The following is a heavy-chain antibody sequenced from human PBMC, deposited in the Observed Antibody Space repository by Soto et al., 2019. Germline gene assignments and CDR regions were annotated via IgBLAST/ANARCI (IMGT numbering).Heavy chain of an antibody. CDR1: GFVFRSYW. D-gene: IGHD6-19*01. CDR2: INQDGSEK. CDR3: ARDGVAAGLYLDN. Sequence: GGSLRLSCTASGFVFRSYWMSWVRQAPGKGLEWVANINQDGSEKYYVDSVRGRFIISRDNAENSLYLQMNSLRAEDTALYYCARDGVAAGLYLDNWGQGTLVTVSS. V-gene: IGHV3-7*01. J-gene: IGHJ4*02.